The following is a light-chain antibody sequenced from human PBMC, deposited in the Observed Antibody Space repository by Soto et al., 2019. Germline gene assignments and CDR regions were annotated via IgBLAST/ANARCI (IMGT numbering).Light chain of an antibody. CDR1: ETISSL. CDR2: DTS. CDR3: PHRPNWPRT. J-gene: IGKJ5*01. V-gene: IGKV3-11*01. Sequence: DIVLTRSPATLSLSPVERATLSSRASETISSLLAWYQQRPGQPPRLLIYDTSNRATGIPARFSGRGSGTDFTLTISGLAPAHLVAYYCPHRPNWPRTFGQGTRLEIK.